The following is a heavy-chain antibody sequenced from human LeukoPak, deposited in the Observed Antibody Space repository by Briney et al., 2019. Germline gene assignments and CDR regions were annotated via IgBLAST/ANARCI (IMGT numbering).Heavy chain of an antibody. CDR3: ARDRGQQLVRGGVDY. J-gene: IGHJ4*02. CDR2: ISAYNGNT. D-gene: IGHD6-13*01. CDR1: GYTFTSYG. Sequence: ASVKVSCKSSGYTFTSYGISWVRQSPGQGLEWMGWISAYNGNTNYAQKLQGRVTMTTDTSTSTAYMELRSLRSDDTAVYYCARDRGQQLVRGGVDYWGQGTLVTVSS. V-gene: IGHV1-18*01.